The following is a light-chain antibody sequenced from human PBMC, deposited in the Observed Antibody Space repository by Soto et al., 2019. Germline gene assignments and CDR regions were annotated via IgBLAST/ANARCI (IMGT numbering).Light chain of an antibody. CDR2: GAS. V-gene: IGKV3-15*01. Sequence: EIVMTQSPATLSVSPGERATLSCRASQSISRNLAWYQQKPGQAPRLLIYGASTRATGIPARFSGSGSGTDFPLTISSLQSEDFAVYYCQQYNNWPPDTFGPGTKVDIK. J-gene: IGKJ3*01. CDR1: QSISRN. CDR3: QQYNNWPPDT.